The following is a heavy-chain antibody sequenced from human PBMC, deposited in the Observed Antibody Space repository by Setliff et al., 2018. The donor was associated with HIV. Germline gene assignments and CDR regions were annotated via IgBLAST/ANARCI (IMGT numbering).Heavy chain of an antibody. CDR3: ARGHCSGTNCYGVDYYGMDV. V-gene: IGHV4-4*02. CDR2: IYHSEYT. Sequence: SETLSLTCAVSGGSISSDNWWTWVRQAPGKGVEWIGEIYHSEYTNYNPSLKSRVSMSVDKSKNQFSVKLTSVTAADTAVYYCARGHCSGTNCYGVDYYGMDVWSQGTTVTVSS. CDR1: GGSISSDNW. D-gene: IGHD2-2*01. J-gene: IGHJ6*02.